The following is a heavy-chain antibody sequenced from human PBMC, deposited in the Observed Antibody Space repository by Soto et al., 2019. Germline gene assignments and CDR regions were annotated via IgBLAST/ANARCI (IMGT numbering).Heavy chain of an antibody. D-gene: IGHD3-22*01. V-gene: IGHV4-30-4*01. J-gene: IGHJ6*02. CDR1: GGSISSGDYY. CDR2: IYYSEST. Sequence: SETLSLTCTVSGGSISSGDYYWSWIRQPPGKGLEWIGYIYYSESTNYNPSLNSRVTISVDKSKNQFSLKLTSVTAADTADYYCARTSYYDSTGYYNMDVWGQGTTVTVSS. CDR3: ARTSYYDSTGYYNMDV.